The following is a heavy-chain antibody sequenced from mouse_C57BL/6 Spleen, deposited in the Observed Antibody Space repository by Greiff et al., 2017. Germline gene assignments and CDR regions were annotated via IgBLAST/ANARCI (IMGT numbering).Heavy chain of an antibody. CDR2: IYPGDGDT. CDR1: GYAFSSSW. V-gene: IGHV1-82*01. J-gene: IGHJ4*01. D-gene: IGHD1-1*01. Sequence: VQLQESGPELVKPGASVKISCKASGYAFSSSWMNWVKQRPGKGLEWIGRIYPGDGDTNYNGKFKGKATLTAEKSSSTAYMQLSSLTSEDSAVYFCARHPYYYGKDAMDYWGQGTSVTVSS. CDR3: ARHPYYYGKDAMDY.